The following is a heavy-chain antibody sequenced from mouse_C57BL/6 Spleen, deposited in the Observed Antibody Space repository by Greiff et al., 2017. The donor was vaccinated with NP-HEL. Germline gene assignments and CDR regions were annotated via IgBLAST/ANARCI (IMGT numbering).Heavy chain of an antibody. V-gene: IGHV5-17*01. CDR1: GFTFSDYG. J-gene: IGHJ1*03. CDR2: ISSGSSTI. D-gene: IGHD2-3*01. CDR3: ARNDGYYVLYWYFDV. Sequence: EVQLVESGGGLVKPGGSLKLSCAASGFTFSDYGMHWVRQAPEKGLEWVAYISSGSSTIYYADTVKGRFTISRDNAKNTLFLQMTSLRSEDTAMYYCARNDGYYVLYWYFDVWGTGTTVTVSS.